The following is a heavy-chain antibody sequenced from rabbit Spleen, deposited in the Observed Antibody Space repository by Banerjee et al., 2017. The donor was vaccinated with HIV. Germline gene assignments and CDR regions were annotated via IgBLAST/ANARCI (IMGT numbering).Heavy chain of an antibody. CDR1: GFTLSSYY. J-gene: IGHJ6*01. CDR3: ARDAASSFSSYGMDL. D-gene: IGHD8-1*01. Sequence: QLEESAGGLVQPGGSLKLSCKASGFTLSSYYMNWVRQAPGKGLEWIGYIDPVFGITYYASWVNGRFTISSDNAQSTVDLKMTSLTAADTATYFCARDAASSFSSYGMDLWGQGTLVTVS. CDR2: IDPVFGIT. V-gene: IGHV1S7*01.